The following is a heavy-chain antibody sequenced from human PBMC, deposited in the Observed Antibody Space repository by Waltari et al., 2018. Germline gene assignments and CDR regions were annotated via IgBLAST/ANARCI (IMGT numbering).Heavy chain of an antibody. Sequence: EVQLLESGGGLVQPGGSLRLSCAASGFTFSSYAMSWFRQAPGKGLEWVSVIYSGGSTYYADSVKGRFTISRDNSKNTLYLQMNSLRAEDTAVYYCAKDDHCSGGSCYPSDAFDIWGQGTMVTVSS. CDR3: AKDDHCSGGSCYPSDAFDI. D-gene: IGHD2-15*01. CDR2: IYSGGST. J-gene: IGHJ3*02. CDR1: GFTFSSYA. V-gene: IGHV3-23*03.